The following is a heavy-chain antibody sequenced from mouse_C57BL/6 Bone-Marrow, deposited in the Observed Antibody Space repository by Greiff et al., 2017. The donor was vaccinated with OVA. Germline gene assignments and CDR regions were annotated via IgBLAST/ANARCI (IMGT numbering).Heavy chain of an antibody. CDR2: ISDGGSYT. V-gene: IGHV5-4*01. CDR3: AREGLLLGYAMDY. J-gene: IGHJ4*01. Sequence: EVQLVESGGGLVKPGGSLKLSCAASGFTFSSYAMSWVRQTPEQRLEWVATISDGGSYTYYPDNVKGRFTISRDNAKNNLYLQMSRLTSEDTAVDYCAREGLLLGYAMDYWGQGTSVTVSS. D-gene: IGHD2-1*01. CDR1: GFTFSSYA.